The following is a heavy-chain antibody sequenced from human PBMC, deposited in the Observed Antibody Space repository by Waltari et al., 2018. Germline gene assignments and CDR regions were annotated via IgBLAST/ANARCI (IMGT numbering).Heavy chain of an antibody. CDR2: ISYDGSNK. Sequence: QVQLVESGGGVVQPGRSLRLSCAASGVTFSSYAMHWVRQAPGKGLEWVAVISYDGSNKYYADSVKGRFTISRDNSKNTLYLQMNSLRAEDTAVYYCAREEMAIDYWGQGTLVTVSS. V-gene: IGHV3-30-3*01. CDR3: AREEMAIDY. CDR1: GVTFSSYA. J-gene: IGHJ4*02.